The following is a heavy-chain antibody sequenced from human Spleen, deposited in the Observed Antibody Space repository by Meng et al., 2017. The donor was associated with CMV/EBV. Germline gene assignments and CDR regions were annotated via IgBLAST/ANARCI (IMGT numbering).Heavy chain of an antibody. Sequence: GGSLRLSCAASGFTFITYAMHWVRQAPGKGLEWVAVISSDGSNKYYADSVKGRFTISRDNSKNTLYLQMKSLRAEDTAVYYCAKRSTTQCSGGSCYTSYFDYWGQGTLVTVSS. V-gene: IGHV3-30-3*02. CDR3: AKRSTTQCSGGSCYTSYFDY. D-gene: IGHD2-15*01. CDR1: GFTFITYA. CDR2: ISSDGSNK. J-gene: IGHJ4*02.